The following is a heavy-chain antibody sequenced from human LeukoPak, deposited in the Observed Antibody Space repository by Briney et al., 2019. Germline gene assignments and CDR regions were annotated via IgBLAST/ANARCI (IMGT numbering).Heavy chain of an antibody. CDR3: TKETPQMDV. Sequence: GASLRLSCAASGFTFSSYEMNWVRQAPGEGLEWVAYISSTGNTVHYAGSVKGRFTISRDNAKNSLYLQMNRLRAEDTAAYYCTKETPQMDVWGKGTTVTVSS. CDR2: ISSTGNTV. D-gene: IGHD2-15*01. J-gene: IGHJ6*04. V-gene: IGHV3-48*03. CDR1: GFTFSSYE.